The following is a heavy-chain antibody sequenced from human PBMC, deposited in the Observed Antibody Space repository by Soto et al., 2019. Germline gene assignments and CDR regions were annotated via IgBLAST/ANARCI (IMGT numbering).Heavy chain of an antibody. D-gene: IGHD3-22*01. CDR2: IYWNDDK. Sequence: SGPTLVNPTQTLTLTCTFSGFSLSTSGVGVGWIRQPPGQALEWLALIYWNDDKRYSPSLKSRLTITKDTSKNQVVLTMTKMDPGDTATPFCPHAPYYSDRSGVDDAFDIWGQGTRGTV. CDR1: GFSLSTSGVG. V-gene: IGHV2-5*01. J-gene: IGHJ3*02. CDR3: PHAPYYSDRSGVDDAFDI.